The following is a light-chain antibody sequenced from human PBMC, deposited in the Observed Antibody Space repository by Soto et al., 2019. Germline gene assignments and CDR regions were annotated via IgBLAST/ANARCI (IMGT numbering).Light chain of an antibody. V-gene: IGKV3-11*01. CDR1: QGVSSF. Sequence: EILLTQSPVTLSLSLGERATLSCRASQGVSSFLAWYQEKPGKAPRLLIYDASNRATGIPVRFSGSGSGTDFTLTISSLEPEDFAVYYCQQRSNWPPTFGGGSKVDI. CDR3: QQRSNWPPT. CDR2: DAS. J-gene: IGKJ4*01.